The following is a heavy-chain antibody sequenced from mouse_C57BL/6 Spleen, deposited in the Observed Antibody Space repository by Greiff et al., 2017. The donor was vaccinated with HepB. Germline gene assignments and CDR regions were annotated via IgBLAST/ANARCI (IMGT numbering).Heavy chain of an antibody. J-gene: IGHJ1*03. V-gene: IGHV1-69*01. CDR3: ARGGSITTVVATKYFDV. CDR1: GYTFTSYW. Sequence: VQLQQPGAELVMPGASVKLSCKASGYTFTSYWMHWVKQRPGQGLEWIGEIDPSDSYTNYNQKFKGKSTLTVDKSSSTAYMQLSSLTSEDSAVYYCARGGSITTVVATKYFDVWGTGTTVTVSS. CDR2: IDPSDSYT. D-gene: IGHD1-1*01.